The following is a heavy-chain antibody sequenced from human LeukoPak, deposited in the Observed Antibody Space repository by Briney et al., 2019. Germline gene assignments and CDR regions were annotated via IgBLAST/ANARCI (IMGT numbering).Heavy chain of an antibody. J-gene: IGHJ5*02. V-gene: IGHV4-34*01. Sequence: SETLSLTCAVYGGSFSGYYWSWIRQPPGKGLEWIGEINHSGSTNYNPSLKSRVTISVDTSKNQFSLKLSSATAADTAVYYCARGNIVLMVYAMDWFDPWGLGTLVTVSS. CDR2: INHSGST. D-gene: IGHD2-8*01. CDR3: ARGNIVLMVYAMDWFDP. CDR1: GGSFSGYY.